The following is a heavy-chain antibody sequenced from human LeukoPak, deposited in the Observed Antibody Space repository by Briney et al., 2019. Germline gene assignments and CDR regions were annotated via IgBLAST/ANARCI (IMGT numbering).Heavy chain of an antibody. J-gene: IGHJ4*02. CDR1: GFTFNTFS. D-gene: IGHD3-22*01. Sequence: GGSLRLSCAASGFTFNTFSLHWVRQAPGKGLEWLAVVSYNGSHTYYADSVRGRFTISRDNSKNALYLQMNSLRAEDTALYHCARGPPYDSSGYLDYYFDYWGQGTLVTVSS. V-gene: IGHV3-30*04. CDR2: VSYNGSHT. CDR3: ARGPPYDSSGYLDYYFDY.